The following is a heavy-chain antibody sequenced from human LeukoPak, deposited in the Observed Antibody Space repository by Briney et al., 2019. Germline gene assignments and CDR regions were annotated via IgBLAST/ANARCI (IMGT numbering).Heavy chain of an antibody. Sequence: PGGSLRLSCAASGFTFSSYAMSWVRQAPGKGLEWVSAISGSGGSTYYADSVKGRFTISRDNSKNTLYLQMNSLRAEDTAVYYCAKPYDSSGYPRDAFDIWGQGTMVTVSS. CDR2: ISGSGGST. CDR1: GFTFSSYA. CDR3: AKPYDSSGYPRDAFDI. J-gene: IGHJ3*02. V-gene: IGHV3-23*01. D-gene: IGHD3-22*01.